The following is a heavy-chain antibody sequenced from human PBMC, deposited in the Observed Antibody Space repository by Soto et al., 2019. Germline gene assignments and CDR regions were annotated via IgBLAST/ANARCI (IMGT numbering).Heavy chain of an antibody. CDR2: ISYTSTTI. D-gene: IGHD1-1*01. CDR3: VREGGSLAFDS. V-gene: IGHV3-48*03. CDR1: GLTFSTDE. J-gene: IGHJ4*02. Sequence: EVQLVASGGDLVPPGGSLRLSCAVSGLTFSTDEMNWVRQAPGKGLEWLAYISYTSTTIKYADSVKGRFAVSRDNAKKSLYLQMNPLRVEDTAIYYCVREGGSLAFDSWGQGTLVTVSS.